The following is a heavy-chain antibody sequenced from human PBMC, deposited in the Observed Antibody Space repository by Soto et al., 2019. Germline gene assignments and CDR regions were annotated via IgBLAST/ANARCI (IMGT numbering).Heavy chain of an antibody. J-gene: IGHJ1*01. D-gene: IGHD3-9*01. Sequence: PGDSLRVSNAGSVGPFRSYAMSWFLQAPGKRLEWVSAISGSGGSTYYADSVKGRFTISRDNSKNTLYLQMNSLRAEETAVYYCEKVFSSLRKQHDIPYF. CDR1: VGPFRSYA. CDR3: EKVFSSLRKQHDIPYF. CDR2: ISGSGGST. V-gene: IGHV3-23*01.